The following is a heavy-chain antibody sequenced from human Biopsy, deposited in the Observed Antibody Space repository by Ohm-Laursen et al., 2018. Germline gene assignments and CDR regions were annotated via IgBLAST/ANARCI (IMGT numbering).Heavy chain of an antibody. CDR2: NIPILGTG. D-gene: IGHD3-9*01. J-gene: IGHJ1*01. CDR1: GGTFSNYG. Sequence: SSVKASCKAPGGTFSNYGVNWVRQAPGEGLEWLGGNIPILGTGNYAQKFQDRVTVAADTSTSTATMELRSLRSDDTAVYYCTTKLTGYFHHWGQGTLVIVSS. CDR3: TTKLTGYFHH. V-gene: IGHV1-69*06.